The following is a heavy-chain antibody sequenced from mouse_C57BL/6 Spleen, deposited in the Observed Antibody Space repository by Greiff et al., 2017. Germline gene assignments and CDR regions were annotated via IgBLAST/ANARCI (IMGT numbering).Heavy chain of an antibody. V-gene: IGHV5-9-1*02. CDR3: TRGDYYGRGVDY. J-gene: IGHJ2*01. Sequence: EVQLVESGEGLVQPGGSLKLSCAASGFTFRSYAMSLVRQTPEKRLEWVAYISSGGDYIYYADTVKGRFTLSRDNARNTLYLQMSSLKSEDTAMYYCTRGDYYGRGVDYWGQGTTLTVSS. D-gene: IGHD1-1*01. CDR2: ISSGGDYI. CDR1: GFTFRSYA.